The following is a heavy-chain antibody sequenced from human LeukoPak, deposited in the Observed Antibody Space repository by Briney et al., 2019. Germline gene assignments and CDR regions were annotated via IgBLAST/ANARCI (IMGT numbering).Heavy chain of an antibody. V-gene: IGHV3-7*01. J-gene: IGHJ1*01. CDR2: IKHDGSEK. CDR3: AYTNNLKY. CDR1: GLSLSGQW. D-gene: IGHD3-16*01. Sequence: GGSLRLSCAASGLSLSGQWMNWVRQAPGQGLEWVANIKHDGSEKYYVDSVEGRFTISRDDANSSLSLQMNSVRAEDTAMYYCAYTNNLKYWGQGTLVTVSS.